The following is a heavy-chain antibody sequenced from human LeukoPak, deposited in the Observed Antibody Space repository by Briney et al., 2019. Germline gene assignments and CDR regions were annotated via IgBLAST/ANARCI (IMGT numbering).Heavy chain of an antibody. V-gene: IGHV1-2*02. J-gene: IGHJ2*01. Sequence: ASVKVSCKASGYTFTGYYMHWVRQAPGQGLEWMGWIGPNSGGTNYAQKFQGRVTMTRDTSISTAYMELSRLRSDDTAVYYCAREGEVAAHWYFDLWGRGTLVTVSS. CDR3: AREGEVAAHWYFDL. CDR2: IGPNSGGT. CDR1: GYTFTGYY. D-gene: IGHD6-19*01.